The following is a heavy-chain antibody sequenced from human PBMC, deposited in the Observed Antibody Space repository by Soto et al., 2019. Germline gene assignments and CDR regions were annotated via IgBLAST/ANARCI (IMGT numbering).Heavy chain of an antibody. Sequence: HPGVPLRLSCAASGFTFSSYGMHWVRQAPGKGLEWVAVIWYDGSNKYYADSVKGRFTISRDNSKNTLYLQMNSLRAEDTAVYYCARTHLESLYADYYYMDVWGKGTTVTVSS. D-gene: IGHD3-16*01. V-gene: IGHV3-33*01. CDR1: GFTFSSYG. CDR2: IWYDGSNK. CDR3: ARTHLESLYADYYYMDV. J-gene: IGHJ6*03.